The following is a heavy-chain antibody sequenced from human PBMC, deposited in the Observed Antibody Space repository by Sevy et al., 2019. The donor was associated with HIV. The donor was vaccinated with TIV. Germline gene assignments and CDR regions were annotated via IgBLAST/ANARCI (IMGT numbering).Heavy chain of an antibody. Sequence: GGSLRLSCAASGFIVTSNYMSWVRQAPGKGLEWVSVIHGGGTTQYADSVKGRLTISRDNSKNTLDLQMNTLRAEDTAVYYCARTPIGNYVDYFDYWGQGTLVTVSS. V-gene: IGHV3-53*01. CDR3: ARTPIGNYVDYFDY. J-gene: IGHJ4*02. CDR1: GFIVTSNY. CDR2: IHGGGTT. D-gene: IGHD1-7*01.